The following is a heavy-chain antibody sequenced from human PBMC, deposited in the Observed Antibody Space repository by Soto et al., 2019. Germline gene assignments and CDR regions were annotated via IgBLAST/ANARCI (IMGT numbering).Heavy chain of an antibody. Sequence: GGSLRLSCAASGFTFSSYAMNWVRQAPGKGLEWVSVISGSGGSTYYADSVKGRFTISRDNSKNTLYLQMNSLRAEDTAVYYCARRGPGTLLDYWGQGTLVTVSS. J-gene: IGHJ4*02. V-gene: IGHV3-23*01. CDR3: ARRGPGTLLDY. CDR2: ISGSGGST. D-gene: IGHD6-13*01. CDR1: GFTFSSYA.